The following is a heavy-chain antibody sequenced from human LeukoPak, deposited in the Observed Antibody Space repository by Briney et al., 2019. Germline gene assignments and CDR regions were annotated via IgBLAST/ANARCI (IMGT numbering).Heavy chain of an antibody. CDR2: INHSGST. CDR3: ASSITMVRGVIIYPYYFDY. Sequence: SETLSLTCAVYGGSFSGYYWSWIRQPPGKGLEWIGEINHSGSTNYNPSLKSRVTISVDTSKNQFSLKLSSVTAADTAVYYCASSITMVRGVIIYPYYFDYWGQGTLVTVSS. D-gene: IGHD3-10*01. CDR1: GGSFSGYY. J-gene: IGHJ4*02. V-gene: IGHV4-34*01.